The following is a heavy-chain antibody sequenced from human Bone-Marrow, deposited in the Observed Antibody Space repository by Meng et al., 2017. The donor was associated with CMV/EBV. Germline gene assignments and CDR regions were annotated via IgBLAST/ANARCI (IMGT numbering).Heavy chain of an antibody. J-gene: IGHJ6*02. CDR1: GFTFSSYA. CDR3: ARDRVTMIVVAIEGYGMDV. D-gene: IGHD3-22*01. Sequence: GGSLRLSCAASGFTFSSYAMSWVRQAPGKGLEWVSVIYSGGSSTYYADSVKGRFTISRDNSKNTLYLQMNSLRAEDTAVYYCARDRVTMIVVAIEGYGMDVWGQGTTVTVSS. CDR2: IYSGGSST. V-gene: IGHV3-23*03.